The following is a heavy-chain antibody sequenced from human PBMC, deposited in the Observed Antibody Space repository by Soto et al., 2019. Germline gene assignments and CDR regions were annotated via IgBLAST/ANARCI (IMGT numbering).Heavy chain of an antibody. CDR3: GHRRDDVLNSF. D-gene: IGHD1-1*01. CDR2: IYSNDDK. Sequence: SGTILVTHTQTLTLTCTFSGFSLSSSVVGVEWVRQPPGKALQWLALIYSNDDKRYSPSVRSRLTITRDTSKSRVVLTMTNMDAVDTATYYCGHRRDDVLNSFRGQRRMVPGS. J-gene: IGHJ3*01. V-gene: IGHV2-5*01. CDR1: GFSLSSSVVG.